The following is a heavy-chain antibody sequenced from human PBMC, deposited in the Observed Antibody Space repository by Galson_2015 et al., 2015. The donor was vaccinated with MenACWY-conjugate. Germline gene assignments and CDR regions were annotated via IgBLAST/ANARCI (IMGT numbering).Heavy chain of an antibody. J-gene: IGHJ5*02. CDR3: ASLGLVRITMVRGGGNWFDP. D-gene: IGHD3-10*01. CDR1: GFTFSSYA. V-gene: IGHV3-30*04. Sequence: SLRLSCAASGFTFSSYAMHWVRQAPGTGLEWVAVISYDGSNKYYADSVKGRFTISRDNSKNTLYLQMNSLRAEDTAVYYCASLGLVRITMVRGGGNWFDPWGQGTLVTVSS. CDR2: ISYDGSNK.